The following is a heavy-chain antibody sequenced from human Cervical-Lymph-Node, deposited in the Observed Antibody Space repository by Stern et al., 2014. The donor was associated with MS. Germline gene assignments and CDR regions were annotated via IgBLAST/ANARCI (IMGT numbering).Heavy chain of an antibody. CDR1: GGSISTYR. CDR2: SYYDVST. D-gene: IGHD6-19*01. CDR3: ARSPHTGSGWLYYFDY. Sequence: QVQLQESGPRLVKPSETLSLTCSVSGGSISTYRWNWIRQAPGKGLEWIGYSYYDVSTNYNISLKSRVIISVDRSGNQYSLKLSSVTAADTAVYYCARSPHTGSGWLYYFDYWGQGALVTVSS. V-gene: IGHV4-59*01. J-gene: IGHJ4*02.